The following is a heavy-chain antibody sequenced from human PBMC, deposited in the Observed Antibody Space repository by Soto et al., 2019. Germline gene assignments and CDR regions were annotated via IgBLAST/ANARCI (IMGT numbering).Heavy chain of an antibody. Sequence: SQTLSLTCSVSRAFINRGWIYYGWIRQPPGKGLEWLGYIFHSGNTHYNPSLRSRLTISADTSKNQFSLKLSSVTAADTAVYYCARDAPPYSSSWYGSDYYYGMDFWGQATTVTVPS. D-gene: IGHD6-13*01. CDR1: RAFINRGWIY. V-gene: IGHV4-30-4*01. CDR2: IFHSGNT. J-gene: IGHJ6*02. CDR3: ARDAPPYSSSWYGSDYYYGMDF.